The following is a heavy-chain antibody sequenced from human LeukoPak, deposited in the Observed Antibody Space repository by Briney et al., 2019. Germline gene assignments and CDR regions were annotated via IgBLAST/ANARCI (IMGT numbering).Heavy chain of an antibody. CDR3: ARQLEAGPYFDY. Sequence: ASETLSLTCTVSGGSISSSSYYWGWIRQPPGKGLEWIGSIYYSGSTYYNPSLKSRVTISVDTSKNQFSLKLSSVTAADTAVYYCARQLEAGPYFDYWGQGTLVTVSS. CDR2: IYYSGST. CDR1: GGSISSSSYY. V-gene: IGHV4-39*01. J-gene: IGHJ4*02. D-gene: IGHD6-13*01.